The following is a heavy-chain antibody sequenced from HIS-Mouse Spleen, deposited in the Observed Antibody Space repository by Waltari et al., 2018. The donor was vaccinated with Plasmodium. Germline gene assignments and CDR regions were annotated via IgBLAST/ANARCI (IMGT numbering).Heavy chain of an antibody. J-gene: IGHJ4*02. Sequence: QLQLQESGPGLVKPSETLSLTCPVSGGSLSSSSYYWGWIRQPPGKGLEWIGSIYYSGSTYYNPSLKSRVTISVDTSKNQFSLKLSSVTAADTAVYYCARGRGACFDYWGQGTLVTVSS. CDR2: IYYSGST. V-gene: IGHV4-39*07. CDR3: ARGRGACFDY. D-gene: IGHD3-16*01. CDR1: GGSLSSSSYY.